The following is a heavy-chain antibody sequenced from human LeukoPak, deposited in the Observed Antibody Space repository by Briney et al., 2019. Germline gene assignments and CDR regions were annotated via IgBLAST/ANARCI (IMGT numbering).Heavy chain of an antibody. D-gene: IGHD3-10*01. CDR2: IYYSGST. J-gene: IGHJ5*02. V-gene: IGHV4-59*01. CDR1: GGSISSYY. Sequence: SETLSLTCTVSGGSISSYYWSWVRQPPGKGLEWIGYIYYSGSTNYNPSLKSRVTISVDTSKNQFSLKLSSVKTAYKVWYYFARSKGVTMVRGVINWFDPWGQGTLVTVSS. CDR3: ARSKGVTMVRGVINWFDP.